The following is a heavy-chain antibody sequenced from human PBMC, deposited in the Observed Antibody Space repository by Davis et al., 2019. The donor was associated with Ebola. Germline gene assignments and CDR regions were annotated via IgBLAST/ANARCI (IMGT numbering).Heavy chain of an antibody. CDR1: GYTLTELS. J-gene: IGHJ4*02. CDR2: FDPEDGET. D-gene: IGHD2-2*01. CDR3: ARTVGYAFDY. Sequence: AASVKVSCKVSGYTLTELSMHWVRQAPGKGLEWMGGFDPEDGETIYAQKLQGRVTMTTDTSTSTAYMELRSLRSDDTAVYYCARTVGYAFDYWGQGTLVTVSS. V-gene: IGHV1-24*01.